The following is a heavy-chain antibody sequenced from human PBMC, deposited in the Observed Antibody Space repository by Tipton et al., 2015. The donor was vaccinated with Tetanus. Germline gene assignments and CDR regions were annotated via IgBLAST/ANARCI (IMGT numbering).Heavy chain of an antibody. CDR2: ISSSGTTM. CDR1: GFNFKTLG. J-gene: IGHJ5*02. Sequence: SLRLSCAASGFNFKTLGINWVRQAPGKGLEWISYISSSGTTMYYADSVKGRFTISRDNAKNSLFLQMNSLRDEVTAVYYCVNFATSWGQGTLVTVSS. CDR3: VNFATS. V-gene: IGHV3-48*02.